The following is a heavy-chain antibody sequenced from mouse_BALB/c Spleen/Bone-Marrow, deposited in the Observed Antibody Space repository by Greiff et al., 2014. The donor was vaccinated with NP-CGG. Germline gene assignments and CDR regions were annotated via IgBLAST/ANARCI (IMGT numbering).Heavy chain of an antibody. J-gene: IGHJ4*01. V-gene: IGHV5-4*02. Sequence: EVKLVESGGGLVKPGGFLKLSCAASGFTFSDYYMYSVRQTPEKRLEWVATISDGGGYTYYPDSVWGRFTISRDNAKNNLYLQMSSLKSEDTAMYYCARSGERYGAMDYWGQGTSVNVFS. CDR2: ISDGGGYT. CDR1: GFTFSDYY. D-gene: IGHD2-10*02. CDR3: ARSGERYGAMDY.